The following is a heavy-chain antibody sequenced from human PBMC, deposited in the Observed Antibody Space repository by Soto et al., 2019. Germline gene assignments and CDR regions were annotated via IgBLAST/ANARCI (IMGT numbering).Heavy chain of an antibody. CDR3: AKKGYCDTSGYPIRYFDY. CDR1: GFTFSNYA. V-gene: IGHV3-23*04. D-gene: IGHD3-22*01. CDR2: ITYSGGSR. J-gene: IGHJ4*02. Sequence: EVQLVESGGGLVQPGGSLRLSCAASGFTFSNYAMAWVRQAPGKGLEWVSTITYSGGSRDYADSVKGRFTISRDNSKNTLYVQMNSLRGEDTAVYYCAKKGYCDTSGYPIRYFDYWGQGTLVTVSS.